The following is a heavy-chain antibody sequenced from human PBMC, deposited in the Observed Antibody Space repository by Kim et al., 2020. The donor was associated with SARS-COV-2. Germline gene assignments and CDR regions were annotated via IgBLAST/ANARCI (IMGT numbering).Heavy chain of an antibody. J-gene: IGHJ4*02. D-gene: IGHD3-3*01. V-gene: IGHV3-21*01. CDR3: ARLETYYDFWSGYLIDY. CDR1: GFTFSSYS. CDR2: ISSSSSYI. Sequence: GGSLRLSCAASGFTFSSYSMNWVRQAPGKGLEWVSSISSSSSYIYYADSVKGRFTISRDNAKNSLYLQMNSLRAEDTAVYYCARLETYYDFWSGYLIDYWGQGTLVTVSS.